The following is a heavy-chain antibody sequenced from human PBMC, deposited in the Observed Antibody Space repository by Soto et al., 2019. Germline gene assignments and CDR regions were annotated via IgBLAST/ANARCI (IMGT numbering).Heavy chain of an antibody. V-gene: IGHV3-23*01. J-gene: IGHJ4*02. CDR3: AKARCSGGTCYVPDY. CDR1: GFTFSSYT. Sequence: PGGSLRLSCAVSGFTFSSYTMAWVRQAPGKGLEWVSSISGSGGSPNYEDSVQGRFTISRDNPKNTLYLQMNSLRAEDTASYYCAKARCSGGTCYVPDYWGQGVLVTVTS. D-gene: IGHD2-15*01. CDR2: ISGSGGSP.